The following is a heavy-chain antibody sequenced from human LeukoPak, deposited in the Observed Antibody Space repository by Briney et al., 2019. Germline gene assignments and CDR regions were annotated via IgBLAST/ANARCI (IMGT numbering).Heavy chain of an antibody. D-gene: IGHD3-22*01. CDR2: IYSGGST. CDR1: GFTVSSNY. Sequence: GGSLRLSCAAPGFTVSSNYMSWVRQAPGKGLEWGSVIYSGGSTYYADSVKGRFTISRDNSKNTLYLQMNSLRAEDTAVYYCAREEGYDSNTYWGQGTLVTVSS. J-gene: IGHJ4*02. CDR3: AREEGYDSNTY. V-gene: IGHV3-53*01.